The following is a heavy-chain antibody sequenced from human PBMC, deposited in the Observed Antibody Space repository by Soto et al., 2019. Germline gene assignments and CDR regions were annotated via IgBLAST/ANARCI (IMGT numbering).Heavy chain of an antibody. V-gene: IGHV4-39*01. J-gene: IGHJ4*02. CDR3: AGFVVPASRNSDFDY. CDR1: GISVSTSDYY. D-gene: IGHD2-15*01. CDR2: IYYSGST. Sequence: SETLSLTCTVSGISVSTSDYYWGWVRQPPGKGLGWIGNIYYSGSTFYNPSLRSRVTLSVDTSKNQFSLRLNSVTAADTAVYFCAGFVVPASRNSDFDYWGQGTLVTVSS.